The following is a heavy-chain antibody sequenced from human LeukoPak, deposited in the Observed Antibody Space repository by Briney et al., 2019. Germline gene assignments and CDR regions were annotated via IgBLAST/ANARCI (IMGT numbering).Heavy chain of an antibody. CDR2: IKSNSGNT. J-gene: IGHJ4*02. CDR3: ARGRSYYDFWSGYYADFDY. CDR1: GYTFIAYY. D-gene: IGHD3-3*01. V-gene: IGHV1-8*02. Sequence: ASVKVSCKASGYTFIAYYIHWARQAPGQGLEWLGWIKSNSGNTNYAQKLQGRVTMTRNTSISTAYMELSSLRSEDTAVYYCARGRSYYDFWSGYYADFDYWGQGTLVTVSS.